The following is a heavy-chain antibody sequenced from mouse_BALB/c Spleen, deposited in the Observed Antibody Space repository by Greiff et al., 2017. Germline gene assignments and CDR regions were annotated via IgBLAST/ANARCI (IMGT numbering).Heavy chain of an antibody. CDR2: IYPGSGST. V-gene: IGHV1S22*01. D-gene: IGHD4-1*01. Sequence: KQPGSELVRPGASVKLSCKASGYTFTSYWMHWVKQRPGQGLEWIGNIYPGSGSTNYDEKFKSKATLTVDTSSSTAYMQLSSLTSEDSAVYYCTRPTGDYWGQGTTLTVSS. J-gene: IGHJ2*01. CDR1: GYTFTSYW. CDR3: TRPTGDY.